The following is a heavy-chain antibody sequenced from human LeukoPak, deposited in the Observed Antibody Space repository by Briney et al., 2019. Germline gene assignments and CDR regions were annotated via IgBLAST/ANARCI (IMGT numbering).Heavy chain of an antibody. CDR3: ASDHGAY. CDR1: GFAFSNYG. CDR2: IWYDGSNI. J-gene: IGHJ4*02. D-gene: IGHD1-26*01. V-gene: IGHV3-33*01. Sequence: PGGSLRLSCAASGFAFSNYGVHWVRQAPGKGLEWVAVIWYDGSNIYYADSVKGRFTISRDNSKNTLYLQMDSLRSEDTAIYYCASDHGAYWGQGTLVTVSS.